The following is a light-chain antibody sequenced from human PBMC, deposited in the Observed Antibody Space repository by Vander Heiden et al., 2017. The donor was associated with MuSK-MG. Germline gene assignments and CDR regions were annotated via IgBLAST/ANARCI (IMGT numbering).Light chain of an antibody. Sequence: SSELTQDPAVSVDLGQTVRITCQGDSLRSYYASWYQQKPGQAPVLVIYGKNNRPSGIPDRFSGSSSGNTASLTITGAQAEDEADYYCNSRDSSGNFVVFGGGTKLTVL. CDR2: GKN. J-gene: IGLJ2*01. V-gene: IGLV3-19*01. CDR3: NSRDSSGNFVV. CDR1: SLRSYY.